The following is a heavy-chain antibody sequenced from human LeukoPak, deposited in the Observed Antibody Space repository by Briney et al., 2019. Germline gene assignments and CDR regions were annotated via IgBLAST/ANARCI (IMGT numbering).Heavy chain of an antibody. CDR1: GFTFNSYW. V-gene: IGHV3-74*01. Sequence: GGSLRLSCAASGFTFNSYWMHWVRQAPGKGLVWVSRINSDGSNTNYADSVKGRFTISRDNAKNTLYLQMNSLRAEDTAVYYCARDGATGTTGGLGYWGQGTLVTVSS. J-gene: IGHJ4*02. CDR2: INSDGSNT. CDR3: ARDGATGTTGGLGY. D-gene: IGHD1-1*01.